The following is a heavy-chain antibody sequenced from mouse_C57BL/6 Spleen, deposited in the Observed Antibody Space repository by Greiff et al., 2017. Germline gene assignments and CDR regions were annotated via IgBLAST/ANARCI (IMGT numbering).Heavy chain of an antibody. CDR3: ARGGSSYGYFDY. J-gene: IGHJ2*01. CDR2: IDPSDSYT. Sequence: VQLQQPGAELVMPGASVKLSCKASGYTFTSYWMHWVKQRPGQGLEWIGEIDPSDSYTNYNQKFKGKSTLTVDKSSSTAYMQLSSLTSEDSAVYYCARGGSSYGYFDYWGQGTTLTVSS. V-gene: IGHV1-69*01. CDR1: GYTFTSYW. D-gene: IGHD1-1*01.